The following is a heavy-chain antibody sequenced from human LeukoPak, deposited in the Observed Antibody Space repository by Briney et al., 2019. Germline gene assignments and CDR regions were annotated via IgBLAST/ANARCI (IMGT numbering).Heavy chain of an antibody. D-gene: IGHD2-2*01. CDR2: TRYDGSDK. CDR3: AKGGYCSSTICYTIGGPIDY. J-gene: IGHJ4*02. CDR1: GFIFSREW. V-gene: IGHV3-30*02. Sequence: PGGSLRLSCAASGFIFSREWMHWVRQAPGKGLEWVAFTRYDGSDKYNADSLKGRFTISRDNSKNTLYLQMNSLRAEDTALYYCAKGGYCSSTICYTIGGPIDYWGQGTLVTVSS.